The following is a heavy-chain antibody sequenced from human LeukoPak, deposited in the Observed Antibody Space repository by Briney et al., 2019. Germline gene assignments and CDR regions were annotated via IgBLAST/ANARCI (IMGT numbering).Heavy chain of an antibody. V-gene: IGHV3-53*01. J-gene: IGHJ4*02. Sequence: GGSLRLSCAASGFTVSSNYMSWVRQAPGKGLEGVSVIYSGGSTYYADSVKGRFTISRDNSKNTLYLQMNSLRAEDTAVYYCARVMSSSWPLFAYWGQGTLVTVSS. CDR1: GFTVSSNY. D-gene: IGHD6-13*01. CDR3: ARVMSSSWPLFAY. CDR2: IYSGGST.